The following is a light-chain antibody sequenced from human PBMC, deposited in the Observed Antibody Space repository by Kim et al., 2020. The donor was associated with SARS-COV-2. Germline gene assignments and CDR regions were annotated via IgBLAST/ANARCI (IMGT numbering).Light chain of an antibody. V-gene: IGKV2-30*01. Sequence: DVVMTQSPLSLPVTLGQPASISCRSSQSLIYRDGNTYLSWFQQRPGQSPRRLIYKVSNRDSGVPDRFSGSGSGTDFTLTISRVEAEDVGVYSCMQGTSWPFTFGQGTKLEI. CDR1: QSLIYRDGNTY. CDR3: MQGTSWPFT. J-gene: IGKJ2*01. CDR2: KVS.